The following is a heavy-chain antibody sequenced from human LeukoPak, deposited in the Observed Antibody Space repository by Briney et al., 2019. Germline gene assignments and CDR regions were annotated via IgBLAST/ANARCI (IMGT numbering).Heavy chain of an antibody. CDR1: GGSISSYY. CDR2: VFTSGIISGNT. D-gene: IGHD3-22*01. J-gene: IGHJ3*02. V-gene: IGHV4-4*07. Sequence: SETLSLTCTVSGGSISSYYWSWIRQPPGKGLEWIGRVFTSGIISGNTNYNPSLKSRVTMSVDTSNNQFSLRLRSVTAADTAVYYCARDRYYYDSSSYYSAFDTWGQGTMVTVSS. CDR3: ARDRYYYDSSSYYSAFDT.